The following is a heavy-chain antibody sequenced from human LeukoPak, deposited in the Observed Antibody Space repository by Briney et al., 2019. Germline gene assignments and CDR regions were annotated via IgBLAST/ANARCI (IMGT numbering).Heavy chain of an antibody. Sequence: GGSLRLSCAASGFTFSSYAMSWVRQAPGKGLEWVSAISGSGGSTYYADSVKGRFTISRDNAKNSLYLQMNSLRAEDTAVYYCATAGWFHYFDYWGQGTLVTVSS. J-gene: IGHJ4*02. V-gene: IGHV3-23*01. D-gene: IGHD2-15*01. CDR1: GFTFSSYA. CDR3: ATAGWFHYFDY. CDR2: ISGSGGST.